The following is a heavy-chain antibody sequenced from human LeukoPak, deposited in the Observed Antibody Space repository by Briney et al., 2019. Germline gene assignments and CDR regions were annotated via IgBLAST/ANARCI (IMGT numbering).Heavy chain of an antibody. D-gene: IGHD4/OR15-4a*01. V-gene: IGHV3-48*03. J-gene: IGHJ3*02. CDR3: ARDRGTTMVRSFDI. CDR2: ISGRDNTM. CDR1: ASTGSSTE. Sequence: LRVSSATSASTGSSTEGNWESPAQGERLEWVAYISGRDNTMYYADSVKGRFTISRDNARNALYLQMNSLRAEDTAIYYCARDRGTTMVRSFDIWGQGTMVTVSS.